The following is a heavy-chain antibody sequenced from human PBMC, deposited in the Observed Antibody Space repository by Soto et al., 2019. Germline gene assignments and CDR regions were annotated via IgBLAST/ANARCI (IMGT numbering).Heavy chain of an antibody. CDR3: AKDTVWLEKLTPDY. V-gene: IGHV3-23*01. D-gene: IGHD6-19*01. J-gene: IGHJ4*02. Sequence: GGSLRLSCAASGFTFSSYAMSWVRQAPGKGLEWVSAISGSGGSTYYADSVKGRFTISRDNSKNTLYLQMNSLRAEDTAIYYCAKDTVWLEKLTPDYWGQGTLVTVSS. CDR1: GFTFSSYA. CDR2: ISGSGGST.